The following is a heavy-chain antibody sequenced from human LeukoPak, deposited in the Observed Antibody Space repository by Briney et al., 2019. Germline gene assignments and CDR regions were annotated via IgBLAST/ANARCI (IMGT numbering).Heavy chain of an antibody. CDR3: ARRLGETSVYNYGLSLDP. D-gene: IGHD3-10*01. CDR1: GYTFTPYY. V-gene: IGHV1-2*02. Sequence: ASVKDSFKTSGYTFTPYYMHWVRQAPGQGLEWMGWINPNNGGTTYSRRFQGRVTMTRDTSTSTAYLDLSRLSSDDTAVYYCARRLGETSVYNYGLSLDPWGQETLLTVSS. J-gene: IGHJ5*02. CDR2: INPNNGGT.